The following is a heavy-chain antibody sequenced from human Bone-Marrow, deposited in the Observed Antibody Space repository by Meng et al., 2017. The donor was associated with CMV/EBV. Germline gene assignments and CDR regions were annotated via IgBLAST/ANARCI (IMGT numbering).Heavy chain of an antibody. CDR1: GYTFTGYD. CDR3: ARARRCSGGSCYPTSNRRYDAFDI. D-gene: IGHD2-15*01. Sequence: ASVKVSCKASGYTFTGYDMHWVRQAPGQGLEWMGWINPNSGGTNYAQKFQGRVTMTRDTSISTAYMELSRRRSDDTAVYYCARARRCSGGSCYPTSNRRYDAFDIWGQGTMVTVSS. CDR2: INPNSGGT. V-gene: IGHV1-2*02. J-gene: IGHJ3*02.